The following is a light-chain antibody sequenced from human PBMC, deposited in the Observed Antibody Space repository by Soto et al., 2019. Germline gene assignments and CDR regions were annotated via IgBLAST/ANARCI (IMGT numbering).Light chain of an antibody. CDR1: TGIRTD. J-gene: IGKJ5*01. V-gene: IGKV1-6*01. CDR2: AAT. Sequence: AIQLTQSPSSLSASVVDRVTITCRASTGIRTDLSWYQQKPGKVPKVLIYAATSLHSGIPSRFSGSGSGTDFTLTISSLQPEDFATYYCQQSNRYPITFGQGTRLEIK. CDR3: QQSNRYPIT.